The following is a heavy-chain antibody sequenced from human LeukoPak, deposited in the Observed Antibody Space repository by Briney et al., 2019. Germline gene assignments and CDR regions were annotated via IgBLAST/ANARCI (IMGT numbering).Heavy chain of an antibody. Sequence: PGGSLRLSCTASGFTFGDYAMTWVLQAPGKRLQGVGFIASKTYGGKAEYAASVKGRFTISRDDSKSIAYLQMNSLKTEDTAVYFCSRDQTPYYWGQGTLVTVSS. CDR2: IASKTYGGKA. J-gene: IGHJ4*02. CDR1: GFTFGDYA. CDR3: SRDQTPYY. V-gene: IGHV3-49*04.